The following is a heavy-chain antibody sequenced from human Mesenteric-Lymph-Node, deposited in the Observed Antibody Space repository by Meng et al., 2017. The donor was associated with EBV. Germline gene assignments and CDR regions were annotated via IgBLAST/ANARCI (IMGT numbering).Heavy chain of an antibody. Sequence: QVQLVQSAAEVKKPGASVKVSCKASGYSFSIYPISWVRQAPGQGLEWVGRISVYNGNTKYTQNVQGRVTMTTDTSTSTVHMELRSLRSDDTAVYYCARGYTGYAFLDYWGQGILVTVSS. D-gene: IGHD5-12*01. CDR2: ISVYNGNT. CDR1: GYSFSIYP. CDR3: ARGYTGYAFLDY. J-gene: IGHJ4*02. V-gene: IGHV1-18*01.